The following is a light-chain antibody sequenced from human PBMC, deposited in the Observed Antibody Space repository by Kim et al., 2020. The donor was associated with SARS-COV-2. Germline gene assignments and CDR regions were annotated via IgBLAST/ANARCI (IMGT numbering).Light chain of an antibody. V-gene: IGLV2-11*01. CDR3: CSFAGSHMWV. J-gene: IGLJ2*01. Sequence: GQTVTISCTGSSCEVGSNNHVSWYQQPPSNAPKLMICEVNSRPSGVADRFSGSKSGNAASLTISGLQAEDEADYFGCSFAGSHMWVFGGGTQLTVL. CDR2: EVN. CDR1: SCEVGSNNH.